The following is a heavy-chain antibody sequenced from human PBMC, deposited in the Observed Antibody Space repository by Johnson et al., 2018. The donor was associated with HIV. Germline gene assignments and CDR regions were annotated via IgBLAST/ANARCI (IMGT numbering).Heavy chain of an antibody. CDR2: MWYDGSNK. V-gene: IGHV3-33*01. CDR3: ATSLYYYDTSGYQGAFDI. D-gene: IGHD3-22*01. CDR1: GFTFSSYG. J-gene: IGHJ3*02. Sequence: QVQLVESGGSVVQPGRSLRLSCTASGFTFSSYGLHWVRQAPGKGLEWVAVMWYDGSNKYYADSVKGRFTISRDNSKNTLYLQMNSLRAEDTAVYYCATSLYYYDTSGYQGAFDIWGQGTMVSVSS.